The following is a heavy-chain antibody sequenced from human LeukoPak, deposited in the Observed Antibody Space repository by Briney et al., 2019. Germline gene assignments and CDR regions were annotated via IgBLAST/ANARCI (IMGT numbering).Heavy chain of an antibody. CDR1: GFTFSSYA. Sequence: GGSLRLSCAASGFTFSSYAMSWVRQAPGKGLEWVSAISGSGGSTYYADSVKGRFTISRDNSKNTLYLQVPSLRAEDTAAYYCAKGHYDGSGNYYFDYWGQGTLVTVSS. CDR2: ISGSGGST. D-gene: IGHD3-22*01. V-gene: IGHV3-23*01. CDR3: AKGHYDGSGNYYFDY. J-gene: IGHJ4*02.